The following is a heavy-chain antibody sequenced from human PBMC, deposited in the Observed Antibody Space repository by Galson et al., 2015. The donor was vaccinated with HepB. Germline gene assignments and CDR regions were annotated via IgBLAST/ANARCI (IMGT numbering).Heavy chain of an antibody. Sequence: SLRLSCAASGFTSSSYSMNWVRQAPGKGLEWVSSISSSSTYIYYADSVEGRFTISRDNAKNSLYLQMNSLRAEDTAVYYCARGPGLEFDYWGQGTLVTVSS. J-gene: IGHJ4*02. CDR2: ISSSSTYI. V-gene: IGHV3-21*01. D-gene: IGHD5/OR15-5a*01. CDR1: GFTSSSYS. CDR3: ARGPGLEFDY.